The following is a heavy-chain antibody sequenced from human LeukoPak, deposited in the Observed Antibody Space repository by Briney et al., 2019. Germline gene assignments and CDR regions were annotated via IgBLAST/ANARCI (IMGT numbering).Heavy chain of an antibody. CDR3: ARGSYSLGGFDY. Sequence: GGSLRLSCAASGFTFSSYWMHWVRQAPGKGLVWVSRISSDGSDANYADSVKGRFTISRDNAKNTLYLPMNSLRAEDTAVYYCARGSYSLGGFDYWGQGTLVTVSS. D-gene: IGHD6-13*01. CDR1: GFTFSSYW. V-gene: IGHV3-74*01. CDR2: ISSDGSDA. J-gene: IGHJ4*02.